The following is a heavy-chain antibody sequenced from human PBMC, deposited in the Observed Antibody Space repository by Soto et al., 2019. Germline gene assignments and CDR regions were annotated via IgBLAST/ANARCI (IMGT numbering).Heavy chain of an antibody. V-gene: IGHV5-51*01. CDR1: GYNFAGYW. CDR2: IYPSDSDT. Sequence: GESLKIPCNGSGYNFAGYWIAWVRQMPGKGLELMGIIYPSDSDTRYRPSLQGQVTISADKSISSAYLQWSSLRASDTAMYYCARGGVSTRTFDYWGQGTPVTVSS. D-gene: IGHD3-3*01. CDR3: ARGGVSTRTFDY. J-gene: IGHJ4*02.